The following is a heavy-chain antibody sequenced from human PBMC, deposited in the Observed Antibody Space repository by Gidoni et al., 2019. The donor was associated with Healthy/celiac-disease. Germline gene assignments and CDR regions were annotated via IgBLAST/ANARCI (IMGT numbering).Heavy chain of an antibody. CDR2: IIPIFGTA. D-gene: IGHD6-19*01. J-gene: IGHJ4*02. Sequence: QVQLLQSGAEVPTPRSSVKASCTASGGTFSSYAISWVRQAPGQGLEWMGGIIPIFGTANYAKKFQGRGTITADESTSTAYMELSSLRSEDTAVYYCARSGTPGYSSDWEGYWGQGTLVTVSS. CDR3: ARSGTPGYSSDWEGY. CDR1: GGTFSSYA. V-gene: IGHV1-69*01.